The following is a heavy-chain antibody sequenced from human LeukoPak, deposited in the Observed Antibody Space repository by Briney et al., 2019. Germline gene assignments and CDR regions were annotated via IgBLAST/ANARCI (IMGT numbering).Heavy chain of an antibody. CDR3: ATVAGYYNWNYDY. CDR1: GFTFSSYS. Sequence: GGSLRLSCAASGFTFSSYSMNWVRQAPGKGLEWVSSISSSSSYIYYADSVKGRFTISRDNAKNSLYVQMNSLRAEDTAVYYCATVAGYYNWNYDYWGQGTLVTVSS. D-gene: IGHD3-9*01. V-gene: IGHV3-21*01. CDR2: ISSSSSYI. J-gene: IGHJ4*02.